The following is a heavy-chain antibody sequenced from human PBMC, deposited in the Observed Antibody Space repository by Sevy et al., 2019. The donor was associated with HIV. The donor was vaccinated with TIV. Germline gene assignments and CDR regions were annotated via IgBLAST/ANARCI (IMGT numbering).Heavy chain of an antibody. Sequence: GGCLRLSCVASGFTFSSYDMHWVRQATGKGLEWVSAIGTAGDTYYPGSVKGRFTISRENAKNSLYLQMNSLRAGDTAVYYCARASLELRFFDYWGQGTLVTVSS. J-gene: IGHJ4*02. CDR2: IGTAGDT. D-gene: IGHD1-7*01. CDR1: GFTFSSYD. CDR3: ARASLELRFFDY. V-gene: IGHV3-13*01.